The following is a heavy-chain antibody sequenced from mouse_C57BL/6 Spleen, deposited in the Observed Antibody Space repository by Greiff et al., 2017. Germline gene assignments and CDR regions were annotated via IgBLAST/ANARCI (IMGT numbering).Heavy chain of an antibody. D-gene: IGHD2-3*01. V-gene: IGHV1-82*01. CDR1: GYAFSSSW. CDR3: AREGDGYYLYYAMDY. J-gene: IGHJ4*01. CDR2: IYPGDGDT. Sequence: VQRVESGPELVKPGASVKISCKASGYAFSSSWMNWVKQRPGKGLEWIGRIYPGDGDTNYNGKFKGKATLTADKSSSTAYMQLSSLTSEDSAVYFCAREGDGYYLYYAMDYWGQGTSVTVSS.